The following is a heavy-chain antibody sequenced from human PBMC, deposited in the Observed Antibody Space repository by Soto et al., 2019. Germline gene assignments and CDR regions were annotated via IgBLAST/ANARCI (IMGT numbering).Heavy chain of an antibody. CDR1: GDTISITRW. CDR3: ARTGKFYYYDTTGLPFDP. CDR2: IYHLGRT. V-gene: IGHV4-4*02. D-gene: IGHD3-22*01. Sequence: PSDTLSLTCTVSGDTISITRWWSWVRLSPGKGLEWIGEIYHLGRTNYNPSLKSRVTLSIDKSNNQFSLTLTSVTAADTAVYFCARTGKFYYYDTTGLPFDPWGPGILVTVSS. J-gene: IGHJ5*02.